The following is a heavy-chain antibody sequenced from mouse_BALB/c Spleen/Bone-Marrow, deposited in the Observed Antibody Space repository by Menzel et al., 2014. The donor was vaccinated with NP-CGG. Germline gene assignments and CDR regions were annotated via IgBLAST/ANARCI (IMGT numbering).Heavy chain of an antibody. CDR2: INPSNGGT. Sequence: QVQLQQSGAELVKPGASVKLSCRASGYTFTNYYMYWGKQRPGQGLEWIGEINPSNGGTNFNEKFKSKATLTVDKSSSTAYMQLSSLTSEDSAVYYCTRLPHWGQGTSVTVSS. J-gene: IGHJ4*01. V-gene: IGHV1S81*02. D-gene: IGHD5-1*01. CDR3: TRLPH. CDR1: GYTFTNYY.